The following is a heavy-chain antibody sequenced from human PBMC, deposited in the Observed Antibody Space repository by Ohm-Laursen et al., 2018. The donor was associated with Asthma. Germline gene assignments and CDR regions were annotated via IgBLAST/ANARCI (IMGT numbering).Heavy chain of an antibody. V-gene: IGHV3-30-3*01. Sequence: SLRLSCAASGFTFSSYAMHWVRQAPGKGLGWVAVISYDGSNKYYADSVKGRFTISRDNSKNTLYLQMNSLRAEDTAVYYCAREETSEYYYYGMDVWGQGTTVTVSS. D-gene: IGHD1-14*01. CDR3: AREETSEYYYYGMDV. CDR2: ISYDGSNK. CDR1: GFTFSSYA. J-gene: IGHJ6*02.